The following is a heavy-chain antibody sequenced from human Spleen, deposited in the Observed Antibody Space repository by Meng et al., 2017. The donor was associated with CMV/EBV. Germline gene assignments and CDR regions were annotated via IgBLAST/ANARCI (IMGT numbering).Heavy chain of an antibody. J-gene: IGHJ6*02. CDR2: ISAYNGNT. Sequence: ASVKVSCKASGYTFTSYGISWVRQAPGQGLEWMGWISAYNGNTNYAQKLQGRVTMTTDTSTSTAYMELRSLRSDDTAVYYCARVKRPDYYYYYGMDVWGQGTTVTVSS. CDR3: ARVKRPDYYYYYGMDV. V-gene: IGHV1-18*01. CDR1: GYTFTSYG.